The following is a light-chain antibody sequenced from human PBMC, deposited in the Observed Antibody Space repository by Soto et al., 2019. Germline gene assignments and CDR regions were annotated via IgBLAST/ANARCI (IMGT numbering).Light chain of an antibody. CDR3: CSRV. J-gene: IGLJ3*02. CDR1: SSDVATYNL. CDR2: EVT. Sequence: QSALTQPASVSGSPGQSITISCTGTSSDVATYNLVSWYQQRPGTAPQLIIYEVTKRPSRVSTRFSRSQSGNTASLTISGLQADDEADYYCCSRVFGGGTKLTVL. V-gene: IGLV2-23*02.